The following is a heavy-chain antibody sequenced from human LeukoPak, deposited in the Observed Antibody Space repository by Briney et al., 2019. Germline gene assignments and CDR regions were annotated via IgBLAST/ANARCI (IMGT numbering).Heavy chain of an antibody. D-gene: IGHD3-10*01. J-gene: IGHJ4*02. V-gene: IGHV3-48*03. CDR3: ARDYYYNSGRFDY. CDR1: GFTFSTYE. CDR2: ISSSGSTI. Sequence: GGSLRLSCAASGFTFSTYEMNWVRQAPGKGLEWVSYISSSGSTIYYADSVKGRFTISRDNAKNSLYLQMNSLGAEDTAVYYCARDYYYNSGRFDYWGQGTVVTVSS.